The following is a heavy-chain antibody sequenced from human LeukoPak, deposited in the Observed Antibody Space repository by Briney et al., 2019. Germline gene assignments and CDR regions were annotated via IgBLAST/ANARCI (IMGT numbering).Heavy chain of an antibody. CDR2: VYYSGST. J-gene: IGHJ4*02. Sequence: SGGSLRLSCAASGFTFSTYGMSWVRQPPGKGLEWIGSVYYSGSTYYNPSLKSRVTISVDTSKNQFSLKLSSVTAADTAVYYCARDLGVLWFGELPRGYFDYWGQGTLVTVSS. D-gene: IGHD3-10*01. CDR1: GFTFSTYG. CDR3: ARDLGVLWFGELPRGYFDY. V-gene: IGHV4-39*07.